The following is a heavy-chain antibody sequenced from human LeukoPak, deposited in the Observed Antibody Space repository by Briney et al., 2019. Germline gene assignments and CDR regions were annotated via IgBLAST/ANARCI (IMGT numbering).Heavy chain of an antibody. J-gene: IGHJ3*02. Sequence: GGSLRLSCAASGFTFSSYAMSWVRQAPGKGLEWVSSIHSSDSYINYADSVRGRFTISRDNAKSSLYLQMNSLRAEDTAVYYCARGVLGYGRNDAFDIWGQGTMVTVSS. D-gene: IGHD4-23*01. CDR2: IHSSDSYI. V-gene: IGHV3-21*01. CDR3: ARGVLGYGRNDAFDI. CDR1: GFTFSSYA.